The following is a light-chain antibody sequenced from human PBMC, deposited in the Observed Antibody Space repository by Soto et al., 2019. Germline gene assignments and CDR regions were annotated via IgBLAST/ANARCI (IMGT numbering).Light chain of an antibody. Sequence: DVVMTQSPLSLPVTLGQPASISCRSSQGLVASDGNIYLNWFQQGPGQSPRRLIYKVSNRDSTVPDRFSGSGSGSDFTLKISRVEAEDVGVYYCMQGTDWPPTFGQGTRLEI. J-gene: IGKJ5*01. CDR3: MQGTDWPPT. V-gene: IGKV2-30*01. CDR2: KVS. CDR1: QGLVASDGNIY.